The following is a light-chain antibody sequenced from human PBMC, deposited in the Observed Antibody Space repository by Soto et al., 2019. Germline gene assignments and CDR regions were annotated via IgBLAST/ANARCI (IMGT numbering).Light chain of an antibody. V-gene: IGKV1-13*02. CDR2: DVS. CDR1: QDIRGA. Sequence: AIQVTQSPSSLSASVGDRVTITCRASQDIRGALAWYQQKPGKAPKLLIYDVSTVQSGVPSRFSGRGSGTEFTLTITSQLPEDFATYYCQQFNIYPITFGQGTRLDI. CDR3: QQFNIYPIT. J-gene: IGKJ5*01.